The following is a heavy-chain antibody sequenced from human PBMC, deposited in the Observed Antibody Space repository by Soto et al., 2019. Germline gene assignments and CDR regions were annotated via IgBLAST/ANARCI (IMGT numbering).Heavy chain of an antibody. Sequence: PSETLSLTCTVSGGSISSGDYYWSWIRQPPGKGLEWIGYIYYSGSTYYNPSLKSRVTISVDTSKNQFSLKLSSVTAADTAVYYCARVDYYGSGSYNYYGMDVWGQGTTVTVSS. CDR2: IYYSGST. D-gene: IGHD3-10*01. V-gene: IGHV4-30-4*01. CDR1: GGSISSGDYY. J-gene: IGHJ6*02. CDR3: ARVDYYGSGSYNYYGMDV.